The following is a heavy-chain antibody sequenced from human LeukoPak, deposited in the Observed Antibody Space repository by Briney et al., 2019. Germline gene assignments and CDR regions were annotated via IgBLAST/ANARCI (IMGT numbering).Heavy chain of an antibody. CDR1: GFSFSYAS. J-gene: IGHJ4*02. Sequence: GGSLRLSCAASGFSFSYASMNWVRQAPGKGLEWVSSISSSSSYIYYADSVKGRFTISRDNAKNSLYLQMNSLRAEDTAVYYCARLIGWLRNDYWGQGTLVTVSS. CDR2: ISSSSSYI. CDR3: ARLIGWLRNDY. D-gene: IGHD5-12*01. V-gene: IGHV3-21*01.